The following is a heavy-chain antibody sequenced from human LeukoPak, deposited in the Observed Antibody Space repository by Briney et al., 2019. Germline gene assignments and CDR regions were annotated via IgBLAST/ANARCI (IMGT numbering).Heavy chain of an antibody. CDR2: IYHSGST. Sequence: ASETLSLTSAVSGGSISSGGYSWSWIRQPPGKGLEWIGYIYHSGSTCYNPSLKSRVTISVDRSKNQFSLKLSSVTATDTAVYYCARGRVVIDYFDYWGQGTLVTVSS. CDR3: ARGRVVIDYFDY. V-gene: IGHV4-30-2*01. J-gene: IGHJ4*02. D-gene: IGHD3-3*01. CDR1: GGSISSGGYS.